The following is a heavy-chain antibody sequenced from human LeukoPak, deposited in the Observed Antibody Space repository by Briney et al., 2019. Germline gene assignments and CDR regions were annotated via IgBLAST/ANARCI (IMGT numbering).Heavy chain of an antibody. V-gene: IGHV1-46*01. Sequence: GSLNVSCTASGYTFTRYYMHWVRQAPGQGLEWMGIINPSGGSTSYAQKFQGRVTMTRDTSTSTVYMELSSLRSEDTAVYYCARWGEAVAVWGQGTLVTVSS. CDR3: ARWGEAVAV. CDR2: INPSGGST. D-gene: IGHD6-19*01. CDR1: GYTFTRYY. J-gene: IGHJ4*02.